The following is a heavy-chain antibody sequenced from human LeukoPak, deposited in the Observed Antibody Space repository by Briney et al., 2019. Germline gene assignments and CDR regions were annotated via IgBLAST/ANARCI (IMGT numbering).Heavy chain of an antibody. CDR2: ICHSGST. D-gene: IGHD3-3*01. CDR1: GYSISSGYY. CDR3: ARYNTYYDFWSGYRHDAFDI. V-gene: IGHV4-38-2*02. J-gene: IGHJ3*02. Sequence: ETSETLSLTCTVSGYSISSGYYWGWIRQPPGKGLEWIGSICHSGSTYYNPSLKSRVTISVDTSKNQFSLKLSSVTAADTAVYYCARYNTYYDFWSGYRHDAFDIWGQGTMVTVSS.